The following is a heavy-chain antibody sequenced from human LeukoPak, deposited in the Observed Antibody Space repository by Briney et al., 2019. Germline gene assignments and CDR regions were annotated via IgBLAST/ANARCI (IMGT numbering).Heavy chain of an antibody. CDR3: ARFNGRGVSNDY. V-gene: IGHV1-8*01. J-gene: IGHJ4*02. CDR2: MNPNSGNT. D-gene: IGHD3-10*01. Sequence: ASVEVSCKASGYTFTSYDINWVRQATGQGLEWMGWMNPNSGNTGYAQKFQGRVTMTRNTSISTAYMELSSLRSEDTAVYYCARFNGRGVSNDYWGQGTLVTVSA. CDR1: GYTFTSYD.